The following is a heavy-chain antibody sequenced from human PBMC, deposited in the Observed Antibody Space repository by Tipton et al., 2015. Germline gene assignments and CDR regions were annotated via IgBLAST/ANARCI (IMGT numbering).Heavy chain of an antibody. CDR3: ASNYDSSGGYFDY. CDR2: IYYSGST. Sequence: TLSLTCTVSGGSIRSYYWSWIRQPPGKGLEWIGYIYYSGSTNYNPSLKSRVTISVDTSKNRFSLKLSSVTAADTAMYYCASNYDSSGGYFDYWGQGTLVTVSS. D-gene: IGHD3-22*01. CDR1: GGSIRSYY. V-gene: IGHV4-59*12. J-gene: IGHJ4*02.